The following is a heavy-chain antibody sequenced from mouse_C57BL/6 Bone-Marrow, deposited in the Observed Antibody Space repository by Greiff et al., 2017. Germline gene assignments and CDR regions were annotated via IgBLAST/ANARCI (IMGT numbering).Heavy chain of an antibody. CDR1: GYTFTSYW. CDR3: ARERHRSPFAY. CDR2: IYPGSGST. Sequence: QVQLQQPGAELVKPGASVKMSCKASGYTFTSYWITWVKQRPGKGLEWIGDIYPGSGSTNYNEKFKSKATLTVDTASSTAYMQLSSLTSEDSAVYYCARERHRSPFAYWGQGTLVTVSA. V-gene: IGHV1-55*01. J-gene: IGHJ3*01. D-gene: IGHD2-14*01.